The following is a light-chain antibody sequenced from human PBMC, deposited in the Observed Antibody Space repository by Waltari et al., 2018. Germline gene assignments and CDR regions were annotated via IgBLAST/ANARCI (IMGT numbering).Light chain of an antibody. V-gene: IGKV3-15*01. CDR1: QSVSSN. CDR2: GAS. Sequence: EIVMTQSPATLSVSPGERATLSCRASQSVSSNLAWYQQQPGQAPSLLIYGASTRATGTPARFSGIGSGTEFTLTISSLQSEDFAFYYCQQYNNWPITFGQGTRLEIK. CDR3: QQYNNWPIT. J-gene: IGKJ5*01.